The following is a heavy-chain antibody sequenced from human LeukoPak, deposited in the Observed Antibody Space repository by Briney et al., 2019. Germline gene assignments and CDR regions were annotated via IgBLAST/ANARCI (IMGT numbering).Heavy chain of an antibody. CDR2: IYYGGST. Sequence: SETLSLTCTVSGGSISGYYWSWIRQSPGKGLEWSGYIYYGGSTNYNPSLMSRVSMSVDTSKNQFSLKLSSVTAADTAVYYCARHYYDSSGYYKRAFDIWGQGTMVTVSS. J-gene: IGHJ3*02. D-gene: IGHD3-22*01. CDR3: ARHYYDSSGYYKRAFDI. V-gene: IGHV4-59*08. CDR1: GGSISGYY.